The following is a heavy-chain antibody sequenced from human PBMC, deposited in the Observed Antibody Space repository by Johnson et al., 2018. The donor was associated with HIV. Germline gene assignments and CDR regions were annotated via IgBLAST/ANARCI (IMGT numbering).Heavy chain of an antibody. CDR1: GLSFSNFG. Sequence: QVQLVESGGGVVQPGKSLTLSCVGSGLSFSNFGIHWVRQAPGKGLEWVAVISYDGGNKYYADSVKGRFTISRDNSKNTLYLQMNSLRAEDTAVYYCARDLHYDSSGYFPLDIWGQGTMVTVSS. CDR2: ISYDGGNK. D-gene: IGHD3-22*01. J-gene: IGHJ3*02. CDR3: ARDLHYDSSGYFPLDI. V-gene: IGHV3-30*03.